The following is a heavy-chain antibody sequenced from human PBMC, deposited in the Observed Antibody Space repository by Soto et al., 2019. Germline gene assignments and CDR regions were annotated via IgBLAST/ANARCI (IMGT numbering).Heavy chain of an antibody. D-gene: IGHD2-15*01. CDR3: ARAADCSGGSCYSEFDP. J-gene: IGHJ5*02. CDR2: TYYRSKWYN. Sequence: KQSQTLSLTCAISGDSVSSNSAAWNWIRQSPSRGLEWLGRTYYRSKWYNDYAVSVKSRITINPDTSKNQFSLQLNSVTPEDTAVYYCARAADCSGGSCYSEFDPWGQGTLVTVSS. V-gene: IGHV6-1*01. CDR1: GDSVSSNSAA.